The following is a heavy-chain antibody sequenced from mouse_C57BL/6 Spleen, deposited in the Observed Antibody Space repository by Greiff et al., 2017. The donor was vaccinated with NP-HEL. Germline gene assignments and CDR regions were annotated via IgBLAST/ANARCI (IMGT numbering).Heavy chain of an antibody. CDR1: GYTFTSYW. Sequence: QVQLQQPGAELVRPGSSVKLSCKASGYTFTSYWMHWVKQRPIQGLEWIGNIDPSDSETHYNQKFKDKATLTVDKSSSTAYMQLSSLTSEDSAVYYCARNGLGRRHFDYWGQGTTLTVSS. CDR3: ARNGLGRRHFDY. D-gene: IGHD4-1*01. CDR2: IDPSDSET. V-gene: IGHV1-52*01. J-gene: IGHJ2*01.